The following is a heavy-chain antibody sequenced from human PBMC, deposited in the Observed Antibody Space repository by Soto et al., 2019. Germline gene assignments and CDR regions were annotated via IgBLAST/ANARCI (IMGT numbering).Heavy chain of an antibody. D-gene: IGHD2-15*01. CDR1: GFTFAIHS. Sequence: EVQLVESGGGLVQRGGALRLSCAASGFTFAIHSMNWVRKAQVKGLEWISYINGSSSTMYYADSVKGRFIISRDNAASSLYLRMNSLRGGSRAVYYCARGDRFRCSVDRCFSSGLFLSRGQGTLVTVSS. J-gene: IGHJ4*02. V-gene: IGHV3-48*01. CDR3: ARGDRFRCSVDRCFSSGLFLS. CDR2: INGSSSTM.